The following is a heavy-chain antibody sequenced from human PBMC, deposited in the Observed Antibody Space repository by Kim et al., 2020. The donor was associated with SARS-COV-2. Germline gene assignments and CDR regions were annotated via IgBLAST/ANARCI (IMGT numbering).Heavy chain of an antibody. CDR3: ARGAGDF. CDR2: INSGGSPI. CDR1: GFTFSTHS. J-gene: IGHJ4*02. V-gene: IGHV3-48*02. Sequence: GGSLRLSCVASGFTFSTHSMIWVRQAPGKGLDWISYINSGGSPIFYADSVRGRFTISRDNGKNALYLQMNSLRDEDTAVYYCARGAGDFWGQGRLVSVS.